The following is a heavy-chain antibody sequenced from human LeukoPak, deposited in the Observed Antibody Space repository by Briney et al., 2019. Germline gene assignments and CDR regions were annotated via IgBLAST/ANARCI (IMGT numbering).Heavy chain of an antibody. CDR2: IWYDGSNK. CDR1: GFTFSSYG. V-gene: IGHV3-33*06. Sequence: PGGSLRPSCAASGFTFSSYGMHWVRQAPGKGLEWVAVIWYDGSNKYYADSVKGRFTISRDNSKNTLYLQMNSLRAEDTAVYYCAKGTYCSSTSCYGELDYYYMDVWGKGTTVTVSS. CDR3: AKGTYCSSTSCYGELDYYYMDV. D-gene: IGHD2-2*01. J-gene: IGHJ6*03.